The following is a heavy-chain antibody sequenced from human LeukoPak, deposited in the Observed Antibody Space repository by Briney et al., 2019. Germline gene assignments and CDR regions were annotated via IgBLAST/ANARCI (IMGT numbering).Heavy chain of an antibody. CDR1: GFAFSDHC. CDR3: TSRRGLGQPFDY. D-gene: IGHD3/OR15-3a*01. CDR2: TRDKANSYTT. Sequence: GGSLRLSCAASGFAFSDHCMDWVRQAPGKGLEWVGRTRDKANSYTTEYAASVRGRFTISRDDSENSLSLRMDSLKTEDTAVYYCTSRRGLGQPFDYWGQGTLVTVSS. V-gene: IGHV3-72*01. J-gene: IGHJ4*02.